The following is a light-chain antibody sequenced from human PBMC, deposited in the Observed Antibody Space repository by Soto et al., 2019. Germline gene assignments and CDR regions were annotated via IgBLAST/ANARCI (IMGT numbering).Light chain of an antibody. V-gene: IGKV1-5*03. CDR1: QSISSW. CDR3: QQYNDNWT. Sequence: DSRMTKYSSTLSASVGDRVTITCRASQSISSWLAWHQQKPGKAPRLLIYKASNLESGVPSRFSGSGSGTEFTLTITSLQPDDSATYYCQQYNDNWTFGQGTKVDIK. CDR2: KAS. J-gene: IGKJ1*01.